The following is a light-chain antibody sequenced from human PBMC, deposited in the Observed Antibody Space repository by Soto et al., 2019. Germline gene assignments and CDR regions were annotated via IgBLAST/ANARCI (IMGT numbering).Light chain of an antibody. CDR3: QQSYSIPPLT. Sequence: EIQMTQAPSSLSASVGDRVTITCRASQTISMYLNWYQQKPGKAPILLISAASSLQTGVPSRFSGNGSGTDFTLTISSLQPEDFATYYCQQSYSIPPLTFGGGTRVEIK. V-gene: IGKV1-39*01. CDR1: QTISMY. CDR2: AAS. J-gene: IGKJ4*01.